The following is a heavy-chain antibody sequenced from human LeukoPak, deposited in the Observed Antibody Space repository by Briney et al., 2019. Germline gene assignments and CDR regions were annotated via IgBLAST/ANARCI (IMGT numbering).Heavy chain of an antibody. CDR1: GGSFSGYY. Sequence: SSETLSLTCAVYGGSFSGYYWSWIRQPPGKGLEWIGEINHSGSTNYNPSLKSRVTISVDTSKNQFSLKLSSVTAADTAVYYCARHRIAARLYFQHWGQGTLVTVSS. V-gene: IGHV4-34*01. CDR3: ARHRIAARLYFQH. J-gene: IGHJ1*01. CDR2: INHSGST. D-gene: IGHD6-6*01.